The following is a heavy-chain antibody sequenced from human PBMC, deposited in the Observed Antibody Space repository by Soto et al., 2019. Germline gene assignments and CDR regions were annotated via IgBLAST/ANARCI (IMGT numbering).Heavy chain of an antibody. J-gene: IGHJ4*02. Sequence: QVQLVQSGAEVKKPGASVKVSCKASGYTFTTYAMHWVRQAPGQRLAWMGWINAGNGNTKYSQKFQGRVTITRDTSASTAYMELSSLKSEDMAVYYCARERNPDTAVSGLFDYWGQGTLVTVSS. CDR2: INAGNGNT. V-gene: IGHV1-3*01. CDR3: ARERNPDTAVSGLFDY. CDR1: GYTFTTYA. D-gene: IGHD6-19*01.